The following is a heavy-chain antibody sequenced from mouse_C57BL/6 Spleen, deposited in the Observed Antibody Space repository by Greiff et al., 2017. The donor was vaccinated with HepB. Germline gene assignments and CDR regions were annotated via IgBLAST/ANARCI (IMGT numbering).Heavy chain of an antibody. V-gene: IGHV1-15*01. D-gene: IGHD2-9*01. CDR1: GYTFTDYE. CDR3: TRPTMVTSLFDY. Sequence: QVQLQQSGAELVRPGASVTLSCKASGYTFTDYEMHWVKQTPVHGLEWIGAIDPETGGTAYNQKFKGKAILTADKSSSTAYMEIRRLTSEESAVYYCTRPTMVTSLFDYWGQGTTLTVAS. J-gene: IGHJ2*01. CDR2: IDPETGGT.